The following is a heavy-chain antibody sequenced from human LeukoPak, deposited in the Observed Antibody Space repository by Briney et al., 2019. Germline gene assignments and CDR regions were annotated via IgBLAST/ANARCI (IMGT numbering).Heavy chain of an antibody. Sequence: SVKVSSKASGGTFSSYTISWVRQAPGQGLEWMGRIIPILGIANYAQKFQGRVTITADKSTSTAYMELSSLRSEDTAVYYCARASYYYYYMDVWGKGTTVTVSS. V-gene: IGHV1-69*02. CDR3: ARASYYYYYMDV. J-gene: IGHJ6*03. CDR2: IIPILGIA. CDR1: GGTFSSYT.